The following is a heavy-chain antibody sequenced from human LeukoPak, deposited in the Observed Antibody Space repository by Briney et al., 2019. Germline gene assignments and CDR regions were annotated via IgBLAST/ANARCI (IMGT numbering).Heavy chain of an antibody. CDR3: VRGRDHPDI. Sequence: SETLSLTCTVSGYSISSGYYWGWIRQTPGKGLEWIGYIYYSGNANYNPSFRSRVTISVDTSKNQFSLKLTSMTAADTAVYYCVRGRDHPDIWGQGTMVAVSS. J-gene: IGHJ3*02. CDR1: GYSISSGYY. CDR2: IYYSGNA. V-gene: IGHV4-61*01.